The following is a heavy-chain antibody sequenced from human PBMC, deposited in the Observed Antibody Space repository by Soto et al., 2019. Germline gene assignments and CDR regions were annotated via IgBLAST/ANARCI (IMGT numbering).Heavy chain of an antibody. CDR1: GFTFSSYA. Sequence: GGSLRLSCAASGFTFSSYAMSWVRQAPGKGLEWVSAISGSGGSTYYADSVKGRFTISRDNSKNTLYLQMNSLRAEDTAVYYCARGTYYYDSSGYYFFDYWGQGTLVTVSS. J-gene: IGHJ4*02. CDR2: ISGSGGST. V-gene: IGHV3-23*01. CDR3: ARGTYYYDSSGYYFFDY. D-gene: IGHD3-22*01.